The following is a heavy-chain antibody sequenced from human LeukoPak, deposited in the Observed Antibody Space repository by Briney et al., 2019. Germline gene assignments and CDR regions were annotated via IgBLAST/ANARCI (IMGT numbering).Heavy chain of an antibody. CDR2: ISYDGSNK. V-gene: IGHV3-30*18. CDR1: GFTFSSYG. CDR3: AKSGAVALRLYYFDY. Sequence: AGSLRLSCAASGFTFSSYGMHWVRQAPGKGLEWVAVISYDGSNKYYADSVKGRFTISRDNSKNTLYLQMNSLRAEDTAVYYCAKSGAVALRLYYFDYWGQGTLVTVSS. J-gene: IGHJ4*02. D-gene: IGHD6-19*01.